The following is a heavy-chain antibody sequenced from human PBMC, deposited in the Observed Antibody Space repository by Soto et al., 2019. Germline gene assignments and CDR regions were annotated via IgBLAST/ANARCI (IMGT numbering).Heavy chain of an antibody. Sequence: SVKVSCKASGGTFSSYAISWVRQAPGQGLEWMGGIIPIFGTANYAQKFQGRVTITADESTSTAYMELSSLRSEDTAVYYCARGIVATTPFDYWGQGTLVTVSS. CDR3: ARGIVATTPFDY. CDR1: GGTFSSYA. CDR2: IIPIFGTA. J-gene: IGHJ4*02. D-gene: IGHD5-12*01. V-gene: IGHV1-69*13.